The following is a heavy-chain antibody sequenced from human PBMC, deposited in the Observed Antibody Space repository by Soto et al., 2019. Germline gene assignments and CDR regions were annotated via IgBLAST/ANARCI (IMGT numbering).Heavy chain of an antibody. CDR1: GGSFSGYY. CDR2: INHSGST. V-gene: IGHV4-34*01. J-gene: IGHJ5*02. D-gene: IGHD6-13*01. CDR3: ARGLLSSWYQGNWFDP. Sequence: SETLSLTCAVYGGSFSGYYWSWIRQPPGKGLEWIGEINHSGSTNYNPSLKSRVTTSVDTSKNQFSLKLSSVTAADTAVYYCARGLLSSWYQGNWFDPWGQGTLVTVSS.